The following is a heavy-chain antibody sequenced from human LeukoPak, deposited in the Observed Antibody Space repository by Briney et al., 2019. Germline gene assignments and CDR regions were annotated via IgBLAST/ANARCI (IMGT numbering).Heavy chain of an antibody. Sequence: GGSLRLSCAASGFTFSSYGMHWVRQAPGKGLEWVAVIWYDGSNKYYADSVKGRFTISRDNSKNTLYLQMNSLRAEDTAVYYCARDIHYDFWSGYNYWGQGTLVTVSS. V-gene: IGHV3-33*01. CDR3: ARDIHYDFWSGYNY. J-gene: IGHJ4*02. D-gene: IGHD3-3*01. CDR2: IWYDGSNK. CDR1: GFTFSSYG.